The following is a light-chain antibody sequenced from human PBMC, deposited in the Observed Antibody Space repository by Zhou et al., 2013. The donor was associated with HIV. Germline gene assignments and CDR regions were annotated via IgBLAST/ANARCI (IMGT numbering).Light chain of an antibody. CDR3: QQRSNWPT. CDR1: QSVSTN. Sequence: EVVMTQSPATLSASPGDRATLSCRASQSVSTNLAWYQQKPGQAPRLLIYGASTRATDIPARFSGSGSWTEFTLTISSIQSKDFAVYYCQQRSNWPTFGGGTKVEIK. V-gene: IGKV3-15*01. CDR2: GAS. J-gene: IGKJ4*01.